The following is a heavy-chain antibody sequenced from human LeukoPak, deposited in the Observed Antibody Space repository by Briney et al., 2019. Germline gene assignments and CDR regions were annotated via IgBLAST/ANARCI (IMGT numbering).Heavy chain of an antibody. Sequence: GGSLRLSCAASGFTFSRYKMNWVRQAPGKGLEWVGFIRSKAYGGTTEYAASVKGRFTISRDDSKSIAYLQMNSLKTEDTAVYYCTRSSSFYYFDYWGQGTLVTVSS. D-gene: IGHD6-13*01. CDR1: GFTFSRYK. CDR3: TRSSSFYYFDY. CDR2: IRSKAYGGTT. V-gene: IGHV3-49*04. J-gene: IGHJ4*02.